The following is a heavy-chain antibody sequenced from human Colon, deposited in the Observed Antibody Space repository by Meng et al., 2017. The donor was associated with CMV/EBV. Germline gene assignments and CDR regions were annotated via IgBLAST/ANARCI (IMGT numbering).Heavy chain of an antibody. D-gene: IGHD3-3*02. V-gene: IGHV3-66*02. Sequence: GESLKISCAASGFTISSNYMSWIRQAPGKGLEWVSALYSGGDTYYADAVKGRFTISKDNSNNTLYLQMNSLRTEDTAVYYCAREFSLGWFDSLGQGTLVTVSS. CDR3: AREFSLGWFDS. J-gene: IGHJ5*01. CDR2: LYSGGDT. CDR1: GFTISSNY.